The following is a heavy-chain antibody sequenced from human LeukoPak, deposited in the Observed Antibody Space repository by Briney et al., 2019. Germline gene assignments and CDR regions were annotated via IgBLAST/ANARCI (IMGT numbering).Heavy chain of an antibody. Sequence: GGSLRLSCAASGFTFSGYWMHWVRQAPGKGLVWVSRINTDGSSTSYADSVKGRFTISRDNAKNTLYLQMNSLRAEDTAEYYCARGNGYCSSTSCLRDAFDIWGQGTMVTVSS. CDR3: ARGNGYCSSTSCLRDAFDI. CDR1: GFTFSGYW. CDR2: INTDGSST. J-gene: IGHJ3*02. D-gene: IGHD2-2*03. V-gene: IGHV3-74*01.